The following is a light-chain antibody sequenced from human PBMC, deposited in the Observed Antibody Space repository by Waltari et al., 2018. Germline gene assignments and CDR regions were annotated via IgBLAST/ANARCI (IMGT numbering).Light chain of an antibody. CDR1: QSISTY. Sequence: DIQMTQSPSSLSASVGDRVTISCRASQSISTYLNWYQQKPGKAPNLLIHAASSLQSCVPSRFRGSGSGTDFTLTISSLHPEDFATYYCQQAYSTPFTFGPGTAVDIK. V-gene: IGKV1-39*01. CDR3: QQAYSTPFT. J-gene: IGKJ3*01. CDR2: AAS.